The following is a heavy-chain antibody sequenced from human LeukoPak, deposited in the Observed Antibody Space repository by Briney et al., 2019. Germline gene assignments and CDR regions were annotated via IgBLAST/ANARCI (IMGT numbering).Heavy chain of an antibody. CDR2: IYYNGIT. J-gene: IGHJ3*02. V-gene: IGHV4-30-4*02. CDR1: GGSIFSGDYY. CDR3: ARDNLASSWSVDAFDI. D-gene: IGHD6-13*01. Sequence: SETLSLTWTVSGGSIFSGDYYWNWIRQPPGKGLEWIGYIYYNGITYYNPSLESRLTISVDTSKNQFSLKLSSVTAADTAVYYCARDNLASSWSVDAFDIWGQGTMVTVSS.